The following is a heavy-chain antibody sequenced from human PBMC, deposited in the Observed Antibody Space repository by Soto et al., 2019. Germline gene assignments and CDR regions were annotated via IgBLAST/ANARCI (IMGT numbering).Heavy chain of an antibody. CDR2: INDNGGT. CDR3: ARGRYSYETIYYKFYYSALDV. CDR1: GGSIRGYY. V-gene: IGHV4-34*01. Sequence: PSETLSLTCVVYGGSIRGYYWSWSRQSPGKGLEWIGDINDNGGTNYNPSLKSRVTTSLDTSKKQVSLMVSSVTAADTAVYYCARGRYSYETIYYKFYYSALDVWGQGTTVTVSS. D-gene: IGHD3-10*01. J-gene: IGHJ6*02.